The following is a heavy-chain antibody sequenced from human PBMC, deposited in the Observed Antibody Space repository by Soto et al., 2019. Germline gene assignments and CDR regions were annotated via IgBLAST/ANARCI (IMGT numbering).Heavy chain of an antibody. CDR1: GGTFSSYA. J-gene: IGHJ4*02. CDR3: ARDRPGPAARSEYYFDY. CDR2: IIPIFGTA. D-gene: IGHD6-6*01. Sequence: GASVKVSCKASGGTFSSYAISWVRQAPGQGLEWMGGIIPIFGTANYAQKFQGRVTITADESTSTAYMELSSLRSEDTAVYYCARDRPGPAARSEYYFDYWGQGTLVTVSS. V-gene: IGHV1-69*13.